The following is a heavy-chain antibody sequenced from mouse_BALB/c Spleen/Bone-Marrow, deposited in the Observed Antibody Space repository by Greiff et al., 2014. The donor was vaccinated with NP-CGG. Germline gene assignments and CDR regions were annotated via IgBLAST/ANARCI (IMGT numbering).Heavy chain of an antibody. CDR3: ARAASLDY. CDR2: IYPGSGNT. Sequence: QVQLQQSGAELARPGASVKLSCKASGYTFTDYYVSWVKQRTGQGLEWIGGIYPGSGNTYYNEKFKGKATLTADRSSSTAYMQLSSLTSEDSAVYFCARAASLDYWGQGTSVTVSS. J-gene: IGHJ4*01. CDR1: GYTFTDYY. V-gene: IGHV1-76*01.